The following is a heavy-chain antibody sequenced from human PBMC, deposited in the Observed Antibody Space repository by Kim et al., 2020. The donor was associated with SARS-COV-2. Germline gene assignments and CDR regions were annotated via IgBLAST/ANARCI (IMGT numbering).Heavy chain of an antibody. J-gene: IGHJ2*01. Sequence: PTYAQAFTGRFVFSLDTSVSTTYLLISSLKAEDTAVYYCARINANWYFDLWGRGTLVTVSS. V-gene: IGHV7-4-1*02. CDR3: ARINANWYFDL. CDR2: P.